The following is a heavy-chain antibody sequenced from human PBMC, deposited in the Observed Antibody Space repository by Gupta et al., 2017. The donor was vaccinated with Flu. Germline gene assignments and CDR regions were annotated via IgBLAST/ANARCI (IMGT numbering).Heavy chain of an antibody. J-gene: IGHJ6*02. CDR3: ARENAIVPAAIQYYYGMDV. D-gene: IGHD2-2*02. CDR1: GGSISSGSYY. CDR2: IYTSGST. V-gene: IGHV4-61*02. Sequence: QVQLQESGPGLVKPSQTLSLTCTVSGGSISSGSYYWSWIRQPAGKGLEWIGRIYTSGSTNYNPSLKSRVTISVDTSKNQFSLKLSSVTAADTAVYYCARENAIVPAAIQYYYGMDVWGQGTTVTVSS.